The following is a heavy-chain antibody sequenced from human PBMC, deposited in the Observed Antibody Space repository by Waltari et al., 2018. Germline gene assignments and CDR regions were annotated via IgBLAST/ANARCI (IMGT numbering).Heavy chain of an antibody. J-gene: IGHJ4*02. Sequence: QVQLVQSGAEVKRPGASVKVSCKASGYTFTTYYIHWVRQAPGQGLEWMGIINPRGDRAKYAQKFQGRVTMTRDTSTSTGYMELSSLRSEDTAVYYCARNFEHYDFWSGSYFFDYWGQGTLVTVSS. V-gene: IGHV1-46*01. CDR3: ARNFEHYDFWSGSYFFDY. CDR1: GYTFTTYY. D-gene: IGHD3-3*01. CDR2: INPRGDRA.